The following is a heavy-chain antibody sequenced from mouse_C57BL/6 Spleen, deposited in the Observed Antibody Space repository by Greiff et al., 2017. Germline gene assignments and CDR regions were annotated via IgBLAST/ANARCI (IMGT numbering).Heavy chain of an antibody. Sequence: DVQLVESGGGLVKPGGSLKFSCAASGFTFSDYGMHWVRQAPEQGLEWVAYISSGSSTIYYADTVKGRFTISRDNAKNTLFLQMTSLRSEDTAMYYCARGDYGSSYAMDYWGQGTSVTVSS. D-gene: IGHD1-1*01. CDR1: GFTFSDYG. V-gene: IGHV5-17*01. J-gene: IGHJ4*01. CDR3: ARGDYGSSYAMDY. CDR2: ISSGSSTI.